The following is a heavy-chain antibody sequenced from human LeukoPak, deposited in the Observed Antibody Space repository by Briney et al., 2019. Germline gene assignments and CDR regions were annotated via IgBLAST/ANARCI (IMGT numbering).Heavy chain of an antibody. CDR2: IIPIFGTA. Sequence: SVKVSCKASGGTFSSYAISWVRQAPGQGLEWMGGIIPIFGTANYAQKFQGRVTITTDESTSTAYMELSSLRSEDTAVYYCARGAYYYDSSGYYSPLDYWGQGTLVTASS. V-gene: IGHV1-69*05. CDR3: ARGAYYYDSSGYYSPLDY. J-gene: IGHJ4*02. D-gene: IGHD3-22*01. CDR1: GGTFSSYA.